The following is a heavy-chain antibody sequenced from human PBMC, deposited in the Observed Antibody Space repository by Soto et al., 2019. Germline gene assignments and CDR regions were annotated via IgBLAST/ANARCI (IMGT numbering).Heavy chain of an antibody. CDR1: ADTFNSYS. J-gene: IGHJ5*02. CDR2: ITPVFGTA. Sequence: QVQLVQSGAEVKKPGSSVKVSCKASADTFNSYSLSWLRPAPGQRLEWRGGITPVFGTADYAQSFEDRLTVTADDATSTVYMELSSLRAYDASGYYCARGLEVTTGTNGFDHWGQGALVTVSS. D-gene: IGHD1-1*01. V-gene: IGHV1-69*01. CDR3: ARGLEVTTGTNGFDH.